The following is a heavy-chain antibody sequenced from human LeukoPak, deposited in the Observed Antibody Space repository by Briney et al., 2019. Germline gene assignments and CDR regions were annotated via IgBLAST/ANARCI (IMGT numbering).Heavy chain of an antibody. CDR2: INHSGST. D-gene: IGHD6-6*01. CDR1: GGSFSGYY. J-gene: IGHJ4*02. V-gene: IGHV4-34*01. Sequence: PSETLSLTCAVYGGSFSGYYWSWIRQPPGKGLEWIGEINHSGSTNYNPSLKSRVTISVDTSKNQFSLKLSSVTAADTAVYYCARVYSSSSYGFDYWGRGTLVTVSS. CDR3: ARVYSSSSYGFDY.